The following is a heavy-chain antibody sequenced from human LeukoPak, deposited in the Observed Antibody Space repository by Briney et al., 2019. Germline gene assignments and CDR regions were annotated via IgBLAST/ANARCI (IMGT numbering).Heavy chain of an antibody. D-gene: IGHD3-10*01. CDR3: AREDRGDGEAFDP. Sequence: ASVKVSRKASGYSFTNYYMHWVRQAPGQGLEWMGIINPSSGSTSYAQKFQGRVSMTRDTSTSTIYMELSSLRSEDTAVYYCAREDRGDGEAFDPWGQGTLVTVSS. CDR2: INPSSGST. CDR1: GYSFTNYY. V-gene: IGHV1-46*01. J-gene: IGHJ5*02.